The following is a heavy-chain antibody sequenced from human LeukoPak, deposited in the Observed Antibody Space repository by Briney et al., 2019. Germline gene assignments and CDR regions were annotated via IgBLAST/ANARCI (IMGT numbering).Heavy chain of an antibody. V-gene: IGHV3-30*03. D-gene: IGHD5-18*01. J-gene: IGHJ6*03. Sequence: PGRSLRVSCAASGFTFSSYGMHWVRQAPGKGLEWVAVISYDGSNKYYADSVKGRFTISRDNSKNTLYLQMNSLKASDTAMYYCARHGRGDTAMVHPYYYYYYMDVWGKGTTVTVSS. CDR3: ARHGRGDTAMVHPYYYYYYMDV. CDR1: GFTFSSYG. CDR2: ISYDGSNK.